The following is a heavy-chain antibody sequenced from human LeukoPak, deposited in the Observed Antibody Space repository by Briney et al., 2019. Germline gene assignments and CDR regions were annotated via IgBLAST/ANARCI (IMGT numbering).Heavy chain of an antibody. D-gene: IGHD5-12*01. CDR3: ARHIGYSAWNPDY. J-gene: IGHJ4*02. CDR2: IYPYDADP. CDR1: GSRFTSYG. V-gene: IGHV5-51*01. Sequence: GEPLKISCQASGSRFTSYGISGVRQLPGKGLEWMGIIYPYDADPRYSPSFQGQVTISADTSISTAFLQWRNLEASDTAMNYFARHIGYSAWNPDYWGQGTLVTVSS.